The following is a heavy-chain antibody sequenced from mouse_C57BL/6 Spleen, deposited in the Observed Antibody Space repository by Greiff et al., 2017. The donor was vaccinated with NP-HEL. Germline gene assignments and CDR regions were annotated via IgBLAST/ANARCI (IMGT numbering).Heavy chain of an antibody. CDR2: LYPGDGDT. D-gene: IGHD1-1*01. V-gene: IGHV1-82*01. J-gene: IGHJ2*01. CDR3: AREITTVAFDY. CDR1: GYAFSSSW. Sequence: QVQLKESGPELVKPGASVKISCKASGYAFSSSWMNWVKQRPGKGLEWIGRLYPGDGDTNYNGKFKGKATLTADKSSSTAYMQLSSLTSEDSAVYFCAREITTVAFDYWGQGTTLTVSS.